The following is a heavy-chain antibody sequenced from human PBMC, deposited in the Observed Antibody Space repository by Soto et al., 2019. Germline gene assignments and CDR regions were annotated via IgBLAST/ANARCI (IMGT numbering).Heavy chain of an antibody. V-gene: IGHV4-34*01. CDR1: GGSFSGYY. CDR2: INHSGST. Sequence: PSETLSLTCAVYGGSFSGYYWSWIRQPPGKGLEWIGEINHSGSTNYNPSLKSRVTISVDTSKNQFSLKLSSVTAADTAVYYCARRVDILTGYXFDYWGQRTLVTVSS. J-gene: IGHJ4*02. CDR3: ARRVDILTGYXFDY. D-gene: IGHD3-9*01.